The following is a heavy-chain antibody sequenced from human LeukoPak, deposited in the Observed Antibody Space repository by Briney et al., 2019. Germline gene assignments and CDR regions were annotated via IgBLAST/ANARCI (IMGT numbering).Heavy chain of an antibody. CDR2: INHSGST. V-gene: IGHV4-34*01. J-gene: IGHJ4*02. Sequence: PSETLSLTCGVYGGSFSGYYRNWIRQPPGKGLEWIGEINHSGSTNYNPSLKSRVTISVDTSKNQFSLKLSSVTAADTAVYYCARGVGRITLIIALDFWGQGTLVTVSS. D-gene: IGHD3-22*01. CDR1: GGSFSGYY. CDR3: ARGVGRITLIIALDF.